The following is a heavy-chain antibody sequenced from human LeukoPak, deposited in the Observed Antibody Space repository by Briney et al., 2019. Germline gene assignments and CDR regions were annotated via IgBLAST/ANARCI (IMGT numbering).Heavy chain of an antibody. CDR3: ASLRILDDYGGYSY. D-gene: IGHD4-17*01. Sequence: SETLSLTCAVYGGSFSGNYWSWIRQPPGKGLEWIGEINHSGSTNYNPSLKSRVTISVDTSKKQFSLKLSSVTAADTAVYYCASLRILDDYGGYSYWGQGTLVTVSS. V-gene: IGHV4-34*01. CDR2: INHSGST. J-gene: IGHJ4*02. CDR1: GGSFSGNY.